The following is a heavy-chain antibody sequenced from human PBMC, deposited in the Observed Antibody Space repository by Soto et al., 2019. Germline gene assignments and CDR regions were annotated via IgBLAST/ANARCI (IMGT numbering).Heavy chain of an antibody. V-gene: IGHV1-8*01. CDR2: MNPNSGNT. Sequence: ASVKVSCKASESTFMNYDISWVRQATGQGLEWMGWMNPNSGNTGYALKFQGRVSMTRNTSIYTVYLELSSLASDDTAVYYCVRMGSSGTLNSFDPFGQLTLLAVFS. CDR1: ESTFMNYD. D-gene: IGHD1-1*01. CDR3: VRMGSSGTLNSFDP. J-gene: IGHJ5*02.